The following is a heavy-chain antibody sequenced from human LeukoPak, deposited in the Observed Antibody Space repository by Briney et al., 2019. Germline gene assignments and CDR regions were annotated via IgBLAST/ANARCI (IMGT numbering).Heavy chain of an antibody. D-gene: IGHD3-22*01. Sequence: GASVKVSSTVSGYTLTELSMHWVRQAPGKGLDWMGGFDPEDGETIYTQKFQGRVTMTEDTSTETAYMELSSLRSEDTAVYYCARDAGGSGYRDAEYFQYWGQGTLVTVSS. CDR1: GYTLTELS. V-gene: IGHV1-24*01. J-gene: IGHJ1*01. CDR3: ARDAGGSGYRDAEYFQY. CDR2: FDPEDGET.